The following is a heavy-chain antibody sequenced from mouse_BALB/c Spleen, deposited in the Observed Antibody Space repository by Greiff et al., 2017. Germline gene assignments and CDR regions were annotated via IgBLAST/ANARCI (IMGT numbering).Heavy chain of an antibody. V-gene: IGHV3-6*02. CDR1: GYSITSGYY. CDR3: ARGAWFAY. Sequence: DVQLQESGPGLVKPSQSLSLTCSVTGYSITSGYYWNWIRQFPGNKLEWMGYISYDGNNNYNPSLKNRISITRDTSKNQFFLKLNSVTTEDTATYYCARGAWFAYWGQGTLVTVSA. J-gene: IGHJ3*01. CDR2: ISYDGNN.